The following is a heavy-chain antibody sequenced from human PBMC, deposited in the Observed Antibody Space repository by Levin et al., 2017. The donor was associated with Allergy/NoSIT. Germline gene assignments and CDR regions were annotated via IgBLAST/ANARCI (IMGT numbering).Heavy chain of an antibody. J-gene: IGHJ4*02. CDR1: GFTFSSYG. CDR3: ANSWNDPFGY. Sequence: GESLKISCPASGFTFSSYGMHWVRQAPGKGLEWVAVISYDGSNKYYADSVKGRFTISRDNSKNTLYLQMNSLRAEDTAVYYCANSWNDPFGYWGQGTLVTVSS. CDR2: ISYDGSNK. D-gene: IGHD1-1*01. V-gene: IGHV3-30*18.